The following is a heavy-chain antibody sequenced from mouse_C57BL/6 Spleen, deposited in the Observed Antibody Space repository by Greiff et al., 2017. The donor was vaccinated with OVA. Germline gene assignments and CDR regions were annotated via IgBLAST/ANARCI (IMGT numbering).Heavy chain of an antibody. D-gene: IGHD2-4*01. CDR3: ARRLDDYGEDWYFDV. CDR1: GYTFTDYN. J-gene: IGHJ1*03. CDR2: INPNNGGT. Sequence: VQLQQSGPELVKPGASVKIPCKASGYTFTDYNMDWVKQSHGKSLEWIGDINPNNGGTIYNQKFKGKATLTVDKSSSTAYMELRSLTSEDTAVYYCARRLDDYGEDWYFDVWGTGTTVTVSS. V-gene: IGHV1-18*01.